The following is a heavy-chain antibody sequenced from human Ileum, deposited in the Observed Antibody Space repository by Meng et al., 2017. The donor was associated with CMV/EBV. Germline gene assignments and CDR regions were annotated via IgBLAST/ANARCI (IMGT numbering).Heavy chain of an antibody. Sequence: QVKLQQAGPGLVKTSQTPLLPFAISGDSVSSTTVTWNWIRQSPSRGLEWLGRTYYRSKWFNDYALSVRGRITINPDISKNQLSLQLNSVTPEDTAVYYCVRLTGNSWLDYWGRGTLVTVSS. V-gene: IGHV6-1*01. D-gene: IGHD6-13*01. CDR3: VRLTGNSWLDY. J-gene: IGHJ4*02. CDR1: GDSVSSTTVT. CDR2: TYYRSKWFN.